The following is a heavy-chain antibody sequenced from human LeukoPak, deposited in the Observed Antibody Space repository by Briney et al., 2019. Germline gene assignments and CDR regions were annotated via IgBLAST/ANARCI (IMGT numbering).Heavy chain of an antibody. CDR3: ARSVGATAFDP. V-gene: IGHV3-21*01. CDR1: GFTFSSYS. J-gene: IGHJ5*02. Sequence: GGSLRLSCAASGFTFSSYSMNWVRQAPGKGLEWVSSISSSSSYIYYADSVKGRFTISRDNTKNSLYLQMNSLRAEDTAVYYCARSVGATAFDPWGQGTLVTVSS. CDR2: ISSSSSYI. D-gene: IGHD1-26*01.